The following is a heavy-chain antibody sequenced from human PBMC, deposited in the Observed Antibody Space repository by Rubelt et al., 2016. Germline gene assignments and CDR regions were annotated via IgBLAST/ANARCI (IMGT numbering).Heavy chain of an antibody. CDR1: RYW. CDR2: INTDGST. D-gene: IGHD1-26*01. CDR3: ARGVVGATGLDY. Sequence: RYWMHWVRQAPGKGLVWVSRINTDGSTSYADSVKGRFTISRDNGKNTLHLQMNSLRAEDTAVYYCARGVVGATGLDYWGQGTLVTVSS. V-gene: IGHV3-74*01. J-gene: IGHJ4*02.